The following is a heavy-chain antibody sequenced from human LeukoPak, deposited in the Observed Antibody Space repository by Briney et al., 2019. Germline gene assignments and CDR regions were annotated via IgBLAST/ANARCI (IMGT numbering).Heavy chain of an antibody. CDR1: GGTFSSYA. J-gene: IGHJ4*02. CDR2: IIPIFGTA. CDR3: ASSRGGYNYSFDY. D-gene: IGHD5-24*01. Sequence: ASVKVSCKASGGTFSSYAISWVRQAPGQGLEWMGGIIPIFGTANYAQKFQGRVTITTDESTSTAYMELSSVRSEDTAVYYCASSRGGYNYSFDYWGQGTLVTVSS. V-gene: IGHV1-69*05.